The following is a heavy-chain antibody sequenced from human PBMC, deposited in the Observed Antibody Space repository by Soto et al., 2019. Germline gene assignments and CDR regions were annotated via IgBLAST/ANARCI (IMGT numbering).Heavy chain of an antibody. V-gene: IGHV4-59*01. Sequence: QVQLQESGPGLVKPSETLSLTCTVSGGSISSYYWSWIRQPPGKGLEWIGYIYYSGSTNYNPSLKTLVTIAEDTSKHQCSLKLSSVTAADTAVYYCAGGVEYSSSSTQSAAFDIWGQGTMVTVSS. D-gene: IGHD6-6*01. CDR1: GGSISSYY. CDR2: IYYSGST. CDR3: AGGVEYSSSSTQSAAFDI. J-gene: IGHJ3*02.